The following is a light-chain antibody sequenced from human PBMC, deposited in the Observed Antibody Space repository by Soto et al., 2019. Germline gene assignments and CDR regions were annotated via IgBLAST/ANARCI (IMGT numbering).Light chain of an antibody. V-gene: IGKV1-6*01. CDR2: GAY. Sequence: AIQMTQSPSSLSASVGDRVTITCRASQDVRNYVGWYQQTPGKAPKLLIYGAYILQSGVPSRFSGSGSGADFTLTLSSLQPEDFATYYCLQDINYPWTFGQGTKVEIK. CDR1: QDVRNY. CDR3: LQDINYPWT. J-gene: IGKJ1*01.